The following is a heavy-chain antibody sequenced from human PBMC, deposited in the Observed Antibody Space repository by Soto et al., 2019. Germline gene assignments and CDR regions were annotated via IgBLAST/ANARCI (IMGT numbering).Heavy chain of an antibody. Sequence: ASVKVSCKVSGYTLTELSMHWVRQAPGKGLEWMGGFDPEDGETIYAQKFQGRVTMTEDTSTDTAYMELSSLRSEDTAVYYCATSAYCSSTRRSSFDEWGQGTLVPVSS. D-gene: IGHD2-2*01. CDR2: FDPEDGET. CDR3: ATSAYCSSTRRSSFDE. V-gene: IGHV1-24*01. J-gene: IGHJ4*02. CDR1: GYTLTELS.